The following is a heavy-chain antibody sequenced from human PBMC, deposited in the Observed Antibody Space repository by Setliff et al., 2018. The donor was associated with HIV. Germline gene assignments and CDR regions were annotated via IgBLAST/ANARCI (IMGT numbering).Heavy chain of an antibody. CDR1: GGSISSYF. CDR2: IYSDGNI. J-gene: IGHJ3*02. V-gene: IGHV4-4*07. Sequence: SETLSLTCTVSGGSISSYFWSWIRQPAGKGLEWIGRIYSDGNINYNPSLKSRVTMSVDTSKNQFALQLRSVTAADTAVYFCARLGHPYAFDIWGQGTMGTVS. CDR3: ARLGHPYAFDI.